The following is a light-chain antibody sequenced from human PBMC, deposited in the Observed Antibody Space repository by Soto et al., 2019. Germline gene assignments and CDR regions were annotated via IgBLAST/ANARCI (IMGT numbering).Light chain of an antibody. CDR3: SSYTSSTTPLV. CDR1: SSDVGYYNY. CDR2: HVS. J-gene: IGLJ2*01. Sequence: QSVLTQPASVSGSPGQSITISCTGTSSDVGYYNYVSWFQQHPGKAPKLMIYHVSNRPSGVSNRFSGSKSANTASLTISGLQTDDEADYYCSSYTSSTTPLVFGGGTQLTVL. V-gene: IGLV2-14*03.